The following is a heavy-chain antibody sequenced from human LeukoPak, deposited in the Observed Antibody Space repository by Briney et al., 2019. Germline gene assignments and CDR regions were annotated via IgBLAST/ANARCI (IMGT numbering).Heavy chain of an antibody. J-gene: IGHJ4*02. V-gene: IGHV4-38-2*02. CDR1: GYSISSGYY. D-gene: IGHD6-13*01. Sequence: SETLSLTCTVSGYSISSGYYWGWIRQPPGKGLEWVGSIHHSGATYYNPSLKSRVTISVDTSKNQFSLKLSSVTAADTAVYYCARGKYSSSWIPDYWGQGTLVTVSS. CDR3: ARGKYSSSWIPDY. CDR2: IHHSGAT.